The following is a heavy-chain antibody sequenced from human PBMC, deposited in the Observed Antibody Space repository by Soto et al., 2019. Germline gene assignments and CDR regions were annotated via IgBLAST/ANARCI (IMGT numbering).Heavy chain of an antibody. CDR2: IYYSGST. CDR1: GGSISSYY. D-gene: IGHD6-19*01. J-gene: IGHJ5*02. V-gene: IGHV4-59*08. CDR3: ARHVTQWLGPYNWFDP. Sequence: PSETLSLTCTVSGGSISSYYWSWIRQPPGKGLEWIGYIYYSGSTNYNPSLKSRVTISVDTSKNQFSLKLSSVTAADTAVYYCARHVTQWLGPYNWFDPWGQGTLVTVS.